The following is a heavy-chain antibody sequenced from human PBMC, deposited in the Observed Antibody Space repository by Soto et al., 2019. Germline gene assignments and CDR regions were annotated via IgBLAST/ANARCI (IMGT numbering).Heavy chain of an antibody. Sequence: SETLSLTCTVSGGSISSYYWSWIRQPPGKGLEWIGYIYYSGSTNYNPSLKSRVTISVDTSKNQFSLKLSSVTAADTAVYYCASFRSEGGDGHIAAAGTGGHYYYYMDVWGKGTTVTVSS. J-gene: IGHJ6*03. D-gene: IGHD6-13*01. V-gene: IGHV4-59*01. CDR2: IYYSGST. CDR3: ASFRSEGGDGHIAAAGTGGHYYYYMDV. CDR1: GGSISSYY.